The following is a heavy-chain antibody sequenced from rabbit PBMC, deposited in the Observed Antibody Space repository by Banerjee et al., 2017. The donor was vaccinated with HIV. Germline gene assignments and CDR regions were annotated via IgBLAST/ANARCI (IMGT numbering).Heavy chain of an antibody. CDR1: GFSFTNKYV. CDR2: IGTASGNT. Sequence: QSLEESGGDLVKPEGSLTLTCTASGFSFTNKYVMCWVRQAPGKGLEWIACIGTASGNTWYATWAKGRFTISKTSSTTVTLQMASLTAADTATYFCARDHDSSGGYGYAPLYYFNLWGPGTLV. CDR3: ARDHDSSGGYGYAPLYYFNL. J-gene: IGHJ4*01. V-gene: IGHV1S40*01. D-gene: IGHD1-1*01.